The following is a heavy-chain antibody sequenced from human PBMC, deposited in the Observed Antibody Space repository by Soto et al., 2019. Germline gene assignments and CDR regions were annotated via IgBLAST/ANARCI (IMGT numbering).Heavy chain of an antibody. D-gene: IGHD3-10*01. CDR3: ARGGGRPRHFDY. Sequence: QVQLQESGPGLVKPSQTLSLTCTVSGGSTSSGDYYWSWIRQPPGKGLEWIGYIYYSGGTYYNPSPKRRVXXXGXXSKYQFSRERSSVTAADTAVYYRARGGGRPRHFDYWGQGTLVTVSS. J-gene: IGHJ4*02. CDR2: IYYSGGT. V-gene: IGHV4-30-4*01. CDR1: GGSTSSGDYY.